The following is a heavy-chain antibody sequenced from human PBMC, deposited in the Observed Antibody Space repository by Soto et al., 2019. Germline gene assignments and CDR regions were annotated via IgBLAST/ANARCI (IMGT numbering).Heavy chain of an antibody. V-gene: IGHV5-51*01. CDR3: ARHHSPGPLYSGYTIGSYYFDY. J-gene: IGHJ4*02. CDR1: GYSFTSYW. Sequence: GESLKISCKGSGYSFTSYWIGWVRQMPGKGLEWMGIIYPGDSDTRYSPSFQGQVTISADKSISTAYLQWSSLKASDTAMYYCARHHSPGPLYSGYTIGSYYFDYWGQGTLVTVSS. D-gene: IGHD5-12*01. CDR2: IYPGDSDT.